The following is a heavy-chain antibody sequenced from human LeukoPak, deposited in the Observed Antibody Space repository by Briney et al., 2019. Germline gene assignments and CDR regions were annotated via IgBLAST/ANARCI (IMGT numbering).Heavy chain of an antibody. D-gene: IGHD3-3*01. CDR3: ARLAGHSRYYLDC. J-gene: IGHJ4*02. V-gene: IGHV4-59*08. CDR2: IYYSGST. Sequence: PSETLSLTCTVSGGSISSYYWSWLRQPPGKGLEWIGYIYYSGSTNYNPSLKSRVTISVDTSKNHFSLKLSSVTAADTAVYYCARLAGHSRYYLDCWGQGTLVTVSS. CDR1: GGSISSYY.